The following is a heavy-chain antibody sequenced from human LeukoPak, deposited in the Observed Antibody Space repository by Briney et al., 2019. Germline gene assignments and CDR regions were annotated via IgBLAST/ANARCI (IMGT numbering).Heavy chain of an antibody. CDR1: GFTFSRYG. D-gene: IGHD1-26*01. CDR3: AKKYSTGLDP. J-gene: IGHJ5*02. V-gene: IGHV3-23*01. CDR2: ISGSGGST. Sequence: GGSLRLSCAASGFTFSRYGMSWVRQAPGKGLEWVSAISGSGGSTYYADSVKGRFTISRDNSKNTLYLQINSLRAEDTAVYYCAKKYSTGLDPWGQGTLVTVSS.